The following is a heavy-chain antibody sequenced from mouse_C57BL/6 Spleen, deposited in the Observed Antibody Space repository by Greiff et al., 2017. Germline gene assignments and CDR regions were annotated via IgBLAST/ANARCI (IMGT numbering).Heavy chain of an antibody. CDR2: ISYDGSN. CDR1: GYSITSGYY. J-gene: IGHJ3*01. Sequence: EVKVEESGPGLVKPSQSLSLTCSVTGYSITSGYYWNWIRQFPGNKLEWMGYISYDGSNNYNPSLKNRISITRDTSKNQFFLKLNSVTTEDTATYYCARDRLGLFAYWGQGTLVTVSA. CDR3: ARDRLGLFAY. V-gene: IGHV3-6*01. D-gene: IGHD4-1*01.